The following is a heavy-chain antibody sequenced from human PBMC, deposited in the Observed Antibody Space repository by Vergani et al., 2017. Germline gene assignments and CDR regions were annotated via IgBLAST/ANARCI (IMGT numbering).Heavy chain of an antibody. Sequence: QVQLVESGGGVVQPGRSLRLSCAASGFTFSSYGMHWVRQAPGKGLEWVAVISYDGSNKYYADSVKGRFTISRDNSKNTLYLQMNSLRAEDTAVYYCAEIARERGDFDYWGQGTLVTVSS. CDR3: AEIARERGDFDY. V-gene: IGHV3-30*18. J-gene: IGHJ4*02. CDR1: GFTFSSYG. D-gene: IGHD6-13*01. CDR2: ISYDGSNK.